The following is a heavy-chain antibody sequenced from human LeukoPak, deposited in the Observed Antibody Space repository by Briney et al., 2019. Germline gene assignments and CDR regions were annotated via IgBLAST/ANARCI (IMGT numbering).Heavy chain of an antibody. J-gene: IGHJ5*02. CDR3: AVSNGGYGP. Sequence: GGSLRLSCGSTAFNFTAYWMHWVRQDPRQGLLWVARINSDGTTTNYADSVKGRFTISRDNAKDTLFLQMNSLRAEDTAVYFCAVSNGGYGPWGQGALVTVSS. V-gene: IGHV3-74*01. D-gene: IGHD5-12*01. CDR1: AFNFTAYW. CDR2: INSDGTTT.